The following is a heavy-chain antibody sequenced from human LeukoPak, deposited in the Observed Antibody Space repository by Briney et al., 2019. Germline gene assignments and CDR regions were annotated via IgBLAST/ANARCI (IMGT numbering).Heavy chain of an antibody. D-gene: IGHD4-23*01. CDR3: VRDADYGGIPLGQL. Sequence: SETLSLTCSVSGGSISSSYWSWIRQPAGKGLEWIGRIYTSGTFNYNPSLKSRVTISVDTSKNQFSLKLSSVTAADTAVYYCVRDADYGGIPLGQLWGQGALVTVSS. V-gene: IGHV4-4*07. CDR2: IYTSGTF. J-gene: IGHJ4*02. CDR1: GGSISSSY.